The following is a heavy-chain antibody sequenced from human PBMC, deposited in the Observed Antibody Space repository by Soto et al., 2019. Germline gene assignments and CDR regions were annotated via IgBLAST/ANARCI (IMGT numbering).Heavy chain of an antibody. CDR3: AKHDYVWGSYRTFDY. J-gene: IGHJ4*02. D-gene: IGHD3-16*02. CDR2: IKEDGSEK. V-gene: IGHV3-7*01. CDR1: GFTFSGYW. Sequence: EEHLVESGGHLVQPGGFLRLSCAGSGFTFSGYWMSWVRQAPGKGLEWVANIKEDGSEKYYVDSVEGRFTISRDNAKNSLYLQMNSLRAEDTGVYYCAKHDYVWGSYRTFDYWGQGTLVTVSS.